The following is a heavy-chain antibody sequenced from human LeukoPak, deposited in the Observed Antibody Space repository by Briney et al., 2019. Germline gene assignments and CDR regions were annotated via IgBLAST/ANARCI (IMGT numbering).Heavy chain of an antibody. CDR3: ARWSESGWFDP. CDR1: GFTVSSNY. CDR2: IYSGGST. Sequence: GGSLRLSCAASGFTVSSNYMSWVRQAPGKGLEWVSVIYSGGSTYYADSVKGRFTISRDNSKNTLYLQMNSLRAEDTAVYYCARWSESGWFDPWGQGTLVTVSS. V-gene: IGHV3-53*01. J-gene: IGHJ5*02.